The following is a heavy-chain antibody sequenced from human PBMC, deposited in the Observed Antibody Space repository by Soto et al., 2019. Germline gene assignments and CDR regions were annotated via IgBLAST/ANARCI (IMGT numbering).Heavy chain of an antibody. CDR1: GFTFDGYA. D-gene: IGHD3-10*01. J-gene: IGHJ4*02. V-gene: IGHV3-23*01. CDR3: AKAREVTSVRVPSSY. Sequence: GGSLRLSCAASGFTFDGYAMSWVRQAPGKGLQWVSTIGGSGDGTYYADSVKGRFTISRDNSKNTLYLQMNSLRAEDTAVYYCAKAREVTSVRVPSSYWGQGTLVTVSS. CDR2: IGGSGDGT.